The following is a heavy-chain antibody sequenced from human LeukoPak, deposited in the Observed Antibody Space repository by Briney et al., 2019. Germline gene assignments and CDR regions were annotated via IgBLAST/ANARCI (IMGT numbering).Heavy chain of an antibody. CDR3: TRESEERDYVWGSYRYYYMDV. D-gene: IGHD3-16*02. V-gene: IGHV4-59*01. J-gene: IGHJ6*03. CDR1: GGSISSYY. CDR2: IYYSGST. Sequence: SETLSLTCTVSGGSISSYYWSWIRQPPGKGLEWIGYIYYSGSTNYNPPLKSRVTISVDTSKNQFSLKLTSVTAADTALYYCTRESEERDYVWGSYRYYYMDVWGKGTTVTVSS.